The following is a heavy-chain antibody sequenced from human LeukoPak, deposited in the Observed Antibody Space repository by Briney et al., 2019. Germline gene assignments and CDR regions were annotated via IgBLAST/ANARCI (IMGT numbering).Heavy chain of an antibody. Sequence: EASVKISCKVSGYTFTDYCMHWVQQAPGKGLEWMGLVDPEDGETIYAEKFQGRVTITADTSTDTAYMELSSLRSEDTAVYYCATGGPRIVGANWGQGTLVTVSS. V-gene: IGHV1-69-2*01. D-gene: IGHD1-26*01. J-gene: IGHJ4*02. CDR3: ATGGPRIVGAN. CDR1: GYTFTDYC. CDR2: VDPEDGET.